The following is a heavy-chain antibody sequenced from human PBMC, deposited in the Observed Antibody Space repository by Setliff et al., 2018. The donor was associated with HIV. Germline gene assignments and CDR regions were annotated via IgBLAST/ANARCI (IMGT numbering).Heavy chain of an antibody. J-gene: IGHJ4*02. V-gene: IGHV4-38-2*01. CDR3: ARRGAYGYDYFDY. CDR2: IFHSAAT. Sequence: SETLSLTCAVSGYSISGGYYWGWIRQPPGKGLEWIGSIFHSAATNYNPSLKSRVTISIDTSKNQFSLKLTSVTAADTAVYYCARRGAYGYDYFDYWGQGTLVTVSS. CDR1: GYSISGGYY. D-gene: IGHD5-12*01.